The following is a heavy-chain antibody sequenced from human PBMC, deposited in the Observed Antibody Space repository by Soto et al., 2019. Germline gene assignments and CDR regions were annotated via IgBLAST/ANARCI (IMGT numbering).Heavy chain of an antibody. J-gene: IGHJ6*02. CDR2: IKSITDGGTT. CDR3: STDSADIVVVPATFGMDV. Sequence: PGGSRRLSCAASGITFSNAWMTWVRQAPGKGLEWVGRIKSITDGGTTDYAAPVKGRFTISRDDSKDTLYLQMNNLKTEDTAVYHCSTDSADIVVVPATFGMDVWGQGTTVTVS. D-gene: IGHD2-2*01. CDR1: GITFSNAW. V-gene: IGHV3-15*01.